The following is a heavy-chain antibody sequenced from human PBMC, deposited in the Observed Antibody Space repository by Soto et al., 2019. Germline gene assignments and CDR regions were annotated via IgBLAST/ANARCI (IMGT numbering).Heavy chain of an antibody. Sequence: EVQLLESGGGLVQPGGSLRLSCAASGFTFISYAMSWVRQAPGKGLEWVSGTSGGGDVAFYADSVKGRFPISRDNSKNTLYLQMNSLRAEDTALYYCVKKSIGTVTNPVYWYFDLWGRGTLVTVSS. J-gene: IGHJ2*01. V-gene: IGHV3-23*01. D-gene: IGHD4-17*01. CDR1: GFTFISYA. CDR2: TSGGGDVA. CDR3: VKKSIGTVTNPVYWYFDL.